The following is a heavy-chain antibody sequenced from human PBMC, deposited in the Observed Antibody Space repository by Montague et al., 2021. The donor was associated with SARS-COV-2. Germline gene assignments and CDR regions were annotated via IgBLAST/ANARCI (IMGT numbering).Heavy chain of an antibody. CDR2: IYYSGTS. D-gene: IGHD3-10*01. CDR1: SGSIISSGYY. CDR3: ARGMIRGVTTPFDY. V-gene: IGHV4-39*02. J-gene: IGHJ4*02. Sequence: SETLSLTCSISSGSIISSGYYWGWLLQPPGKELEWIGNIYYSGTSYHNPSLQSRGTISVDTSKNHLSLRLSTVTAADTAVYFCARGMIRGVTTPFDYWGQGSQVTVSS.